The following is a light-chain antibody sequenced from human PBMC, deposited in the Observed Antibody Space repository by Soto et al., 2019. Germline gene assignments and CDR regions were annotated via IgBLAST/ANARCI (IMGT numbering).Light chain of an antibody. V-gene: IGKV3-11*01. CDR3: QQRSNCPPLT. CDR1: QSVSTY. CDR2: DAS. J-gene: IGKJ4*01. Sequence: EIVLTQSPAPLSWSPGERATLSCRASQSVSTYLAWYQQKPGQAPRLLIYDASNRATGIPARFSGGGSETHFTLTIISLEPEDFAVYYCQQRSNCPPLTFGGGTKVEIK.